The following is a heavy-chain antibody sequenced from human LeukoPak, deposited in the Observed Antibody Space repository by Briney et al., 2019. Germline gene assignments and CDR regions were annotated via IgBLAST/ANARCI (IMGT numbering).Heavy chain of an antibody. Sequence: GGSLRLSCAASGFTFSSYSMNWVRQAPGKGLEWVSSISSSSSYIYYADSVKGRFTISRDNAKNSLYLQMNSLRAEDTAVYYCARHGRRRIGLTMIVVYYFDYWGQGTLVTVSS. V-gene: IGHV3-21*01. J-gene: IGHJ4*02. D-gene: IGHD3-22*01. CDR1: GFTFSSYS. CDR3: ARHGRRRIGLTMIVVYYFDY. CDR2: ISSSSSYI.